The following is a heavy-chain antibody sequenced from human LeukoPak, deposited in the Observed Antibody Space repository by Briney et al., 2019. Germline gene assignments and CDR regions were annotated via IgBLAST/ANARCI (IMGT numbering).Heavy chain of an antibody. CDR1: GYMFTGYY. V-gene: IGHV1-2*02. D-gene: IGHD1-26*01. Sequence: ASVKVSCKASGYMFTGYYMHWVRQAPGQGLEWMGWINPNSGGTNYAQKFQGRVTMTRDTSISTAYMDLNRLRSDDTAVYYCARSEWELPPLDYWGQGTLVTVSS. CDR2: INPNSGGT. CDR3: ARSEWELPPLDY. J-gene: IGHJ4*02.